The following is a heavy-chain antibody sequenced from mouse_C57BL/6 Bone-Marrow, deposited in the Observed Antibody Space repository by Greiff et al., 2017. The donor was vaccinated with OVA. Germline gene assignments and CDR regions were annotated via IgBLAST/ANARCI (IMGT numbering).Heavy chain of an antibody. CDR3: ARESYYGFAY. V-gene: IGHV1-81*01. Sequence: QVQLQQSGAELARPGASVKLSCKASGYTFTSYGISWVKQRPGQGLEWIGEIYPRSGNTYYNEKFKGKATLTADKSSSTAYMELRSLTSEDSAVYFCARESYYGFAYWGQGTLVTVSA. CDR1: GYTFTSYG. D-gene: IGHD2-10*01. J-gene: IGHJ3*01. CDR2: IYPRSGNT.